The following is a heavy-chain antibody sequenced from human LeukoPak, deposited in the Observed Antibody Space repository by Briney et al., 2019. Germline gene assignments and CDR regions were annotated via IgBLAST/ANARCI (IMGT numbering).Heavy chain of an antibody. CDR3: ARSPPRLIGHWFDP. CDR1: GGSINSYY. D-gene: IGHD3-16*01. Sequence: SETLSLTCTVSGGSINSYYWSWIRQPAGKWLEWIGRIFSSGNTIYNPSLQSRVTMSVDTSKNQFSLRLNSVTAADTAVYYCARSPPRLIGHWFDPWGQGTLVTVSS. CDR2: IFSSGNT. J-gene: IGHJ5*02. V-gene: IGHV4-4*07.